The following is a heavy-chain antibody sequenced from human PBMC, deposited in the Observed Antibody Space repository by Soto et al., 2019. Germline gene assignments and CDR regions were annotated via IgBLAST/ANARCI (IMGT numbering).Heavy chain of an antibody. Sequence: SETLSLTCTVSNGSVSSGSYSWSWVRQPPGKGLEWIGYIYYSGTTYSTPSLKSRLTMSMDRANYQFSLNLTSVPAADTSVYFCARGHYYYGMDVWGQGITVTVSS. CDR3: ARGHYYYGMDV. CDR2: IYYSGTT. J-gene: IGHJ6*02. CDR1: NGSVSSGSYS. V-gene: IGHV4-30-2*01.